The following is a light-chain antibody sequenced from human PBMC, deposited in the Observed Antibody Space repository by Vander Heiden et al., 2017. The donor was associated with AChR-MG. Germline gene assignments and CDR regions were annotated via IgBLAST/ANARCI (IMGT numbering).Light chain of an antibody. CDR3: QQSYSAPLFT. CDR1: QSISSY. CDR2: AAS. J-gene: IGKJ3*01. Sequence: DIQMTQSPSSLSASVGDRVTITCRASQSISSYLHWYQQKPGKAPILLIYAASSLQSGVPSRFSGSGSGTDFTLTINSLQPEDFATYYCQQSYSAPLFTFGPGTKVDIK. V-gene: IGKV1-39*01.